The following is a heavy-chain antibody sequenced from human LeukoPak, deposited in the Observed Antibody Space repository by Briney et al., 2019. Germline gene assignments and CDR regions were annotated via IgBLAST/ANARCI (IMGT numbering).Heavy chain of an antibody. CDR2: IYYGGST. V-gene: IGHV4-39*07. CDR3: AKSTYYYDTFVNAFDF. Sequence: PETLSLTCTVSGGSVSSSHYWGWIRPPPGKGLEWIGSIYYGGSTYYNASLRSRVTTSVDTSKNQFSLKLSSVTAADTAVYYCAKSTYYYDTFVNAFDFWGQGTVVTVSS. J-gene: IGHJ3*01. CDR1: GGSVSSSHY. D-gene: IGHD3-22*01.